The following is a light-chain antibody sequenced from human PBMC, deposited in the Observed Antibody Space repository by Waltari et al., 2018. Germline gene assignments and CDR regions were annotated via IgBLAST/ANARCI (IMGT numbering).Light chain of an antibody. CDR2: AAS. CDR3: QESYSSPWT. J-gene: IGKJ1*01. CDR1: QSISTY. V-gene: IGKV1-39*01. Sequence: DIQMTQSPSSLSASVGDRVTITCRASQSISTYLNWYQQKPGKAPKFLIYAASTLQSGVPSRFSGSGSGTEFTLTISSLQPEDFATYYCQESYSSPWTFGQGTKVEIK.